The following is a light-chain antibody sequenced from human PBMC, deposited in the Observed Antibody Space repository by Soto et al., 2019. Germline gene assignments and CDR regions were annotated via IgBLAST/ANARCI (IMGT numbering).Light chain of an antibody. CDR1: SSDVGGYNY. J-gene: IGLJ1*01. Sequence: QSVLTQPPSASGSPGQSVTISCTGTSSDVGGYNYVSWYQQHPGKAPKLMIYEVSKRPSGVPDRFSGSKSGNTASLTVSGLLAEDEDDYYSSSYGGSNNYVFGTGTKLTVL. V-gene: IGLV2-8*01. CDR3: SSYGGSNNYV. CDR2: EVS.